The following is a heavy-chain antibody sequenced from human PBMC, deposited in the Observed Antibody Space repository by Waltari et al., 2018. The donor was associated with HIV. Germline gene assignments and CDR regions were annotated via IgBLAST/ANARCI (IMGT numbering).Heavy chain of an antibody. Sequence: QVQLQQWGAGLLKPSETLSLTCAVYGGSFSGYYWSWIRQPPGKGLEWIGEINHSGSTNYNPSLKSRVTISVDTSKNQFSLNLSSVTAADTAVYYCARPREGARRYRGWYFDLWGRGTLVTVSS. J-gene: IGHJ2*01. CDR1: GGSFSGYY. V-gene: IGHV4-34*01. D-gene: IGHD5-18*01. CDR3: ARPREGARRYRGWYFDL. CDR2: INHSGST.